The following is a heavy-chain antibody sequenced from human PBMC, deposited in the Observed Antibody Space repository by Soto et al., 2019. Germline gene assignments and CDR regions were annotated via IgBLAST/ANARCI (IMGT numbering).Heavy chain of an antibody. D-gene: IGHD6-13*01. CDR1: GFTFSSYA. V-gene: IGHV3-30*04. CDR3: AKDGDVAAAGYYFDY. Sequence: QVQLVESGGGVVQPGRSLRLSCAASGFTFSSYAMHWVRQAPGKGLEWVAVISYDGNDKYHADSVKGRFTISRDNSKNTLYLQMNSLRLEDTAVYYCAKDGDVAAAGYYFDYWGRGTLVTVSS. J-gene: IGHJ4*02. CDR2: ISYDGNDK.